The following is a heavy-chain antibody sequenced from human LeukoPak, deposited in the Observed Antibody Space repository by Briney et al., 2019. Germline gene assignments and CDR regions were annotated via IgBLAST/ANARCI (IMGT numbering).Heavy chain of an antibody. J-gene: IGHJ4*02. CDR1: GGSISSYY. D-gene: IGHD3-10*01. Sequence: PSETLSLTCTVSGGSISSYYWSWIRQPPGKGLEWIGYYSGSTNYNPSLKSRVTISVDTSKNQFSLKLSSVTAADTAVYYCARQRRLGYYGSGSYPYFDYWGQGTLVTVSS. CDR2: YSGST. CDR3: ARQRRLGYYGSGSYPYFDY. V-gene: IGHV4-59*08.